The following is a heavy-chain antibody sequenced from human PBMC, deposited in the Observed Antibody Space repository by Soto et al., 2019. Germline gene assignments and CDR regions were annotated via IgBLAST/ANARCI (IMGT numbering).Heavy chain of an antibody. CDR1: GFTFSDAY. V-gene: IGHV3-11*05. D-gene: IGHD1-26*01. CDR2: ISHTSHYM. J-gene: IGHJ2*01. CDR3: AKTVGLGPFGHFTL. Sequence: QEQLVESGGGLVKPGGSLRLSCAAPGFTFSDAYMSWIRQAPGKGLEGVSYISHTSHYMKYSDSVEGRFTVSRDNAKNSLYLYMNSLRAEDTAVYYCAKTVGLGPFGHFTLWGRGTLVIVSS.